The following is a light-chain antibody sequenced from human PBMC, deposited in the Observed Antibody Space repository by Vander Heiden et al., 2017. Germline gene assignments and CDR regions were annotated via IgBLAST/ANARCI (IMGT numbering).Light chain of an antibody. CDR3: QVWDSTSGHVV. CDR1: NIRSKS. CDR2: DDN. V-gene: IGLV3-21*02. Sequence: SYVLTQPPPVSVAPGQTARITCGGDNIRSKSVHWYQQKPGQAPVLVVHDDNFRPSGIPERVSGSKSGNTATLIINRVEAGDEADYYCQVWDSTSGHVVFGGGTKLTVL. J-gene: IGLJ2*01.